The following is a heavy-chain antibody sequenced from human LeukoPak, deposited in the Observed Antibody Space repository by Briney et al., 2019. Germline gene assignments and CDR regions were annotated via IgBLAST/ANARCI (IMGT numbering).Heavy chain of an antibody. CDR2: IIPIFGTA. J-gene: IGHJ6*03. CDR3: ARGYSDGGSYYYYYMDV. Sequence: SVKVSCKASGGTFSSYAISWVRQAPGQGLEWMGGIIPIFGTANYAQKFQGRVTTTTDESTSTAYMEVSSLRSEDTAVYYCARGYSDGGSYYYYYMDVWGKGTTVTVSS. CDR1: GGTFSSYA. D-gene: IGHD2-21*01. V-gene: IGHV1-69*05.